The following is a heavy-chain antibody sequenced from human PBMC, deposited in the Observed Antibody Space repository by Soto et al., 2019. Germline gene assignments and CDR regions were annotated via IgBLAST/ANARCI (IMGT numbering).Heavy chain of an antibody. V-gene: IGHV3-30*03. D-gene: IGHD5-12*01. CDR1: GFIFSNYG. J-gene: IGHJ4*02. CDR2: ILHDGSNK. CDR3: ARGLPADC. Sequence: QVRLVESGGGVVQPGKSLRLSCAASGFIFSNYGMHWVRQAPGKGLEWVAIILHDGSNKYYADSVKGRFVISRDNSKNTLYLQMNSLRAEDTAVYYCARGLPADCWGQGSLVTVSS.